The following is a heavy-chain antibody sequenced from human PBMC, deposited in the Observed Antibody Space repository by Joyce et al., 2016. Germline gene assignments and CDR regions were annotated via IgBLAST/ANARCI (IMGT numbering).Heavy chain of an antibody. CDR3: ATGAYYADSTGYYPDAFDF. V-gene: IGHV4-39*01. CDR1: GVSISITTYY. J-gene: IGHJ3*01. D-gene: IGHD3-22*01. CDR2: IYYRGST. Sequence: QLQLQESGPGLVKPSETLSLTCTVSGVSISITTYYWGWIRQPPGKGLEWIGNIYYRGSTHYNACLKSRVSISVDTSKNQFSLRLSSVTAADTAVYYCATGAYYADSTGYYPDAFDFWGQGTMVTVSS.